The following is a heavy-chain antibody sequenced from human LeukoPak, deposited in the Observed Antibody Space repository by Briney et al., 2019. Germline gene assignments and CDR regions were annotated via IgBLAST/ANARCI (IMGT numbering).Heavy chain of an antibody. V-gene: IGHV3-21*01. Sequence: GGSLRLSCAASGFIFTPYEMNWVRQAPGKGLEGVSSISSSSSYIYYADSVKGRFTISRDNAKNSLYLQMNSLRAEDTAVYYCARDNYESSSPDYWGQGTLVTVSS. D-gene: IGHD6-6*01. CDR3: ARDNYESSSPDY. J-gene: IGHJ4*02. CDR2: ISSSSSYI. CDR1: GFIFTPYE.